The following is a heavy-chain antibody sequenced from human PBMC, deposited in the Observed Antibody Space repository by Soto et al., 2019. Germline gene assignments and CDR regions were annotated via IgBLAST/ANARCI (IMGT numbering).Heavy chain of an antibody. Sequence: PGGSLRLSCEASGFTYTRYGMHWVRQAPGKGLEWVAVIWYDGSKKYYADSVKGRFTISRDNSKNTLYLQMNSLRAEDTAVYYCASAMIVVGGDYYGMDVWGQGTTVTVSS. V-gene: IGHV3-33*01. J-gene: IGHJ6*02. CDR2: IWYDGSKK. D-gene: IGHD3-22*01. CDR1: GFTYTRYG. CDR3: ASAMIVVGGDYYGMDV.